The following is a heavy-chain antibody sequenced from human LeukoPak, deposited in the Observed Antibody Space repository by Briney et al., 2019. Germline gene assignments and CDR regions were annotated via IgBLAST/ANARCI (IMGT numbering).Heavy chain of an antibody. CDR3: ARDDSNYWFDP. V-gene: IGHV4-38-2*02. CDR2: IYHIVST. CDR1: GYSISMVYY. D-gene: IGHD4-11*01. J-gene: IGHJ5*02. Sequence: SETLSLTCAVSGYSISMVYYWGWIPRPPGKGREGIGRIYHIVSTYYNPSLKSRVTISLDTSKNQFSLKLSSVTAADTAVYYCARDDSNYWFDPWGEGTLVTVSS.